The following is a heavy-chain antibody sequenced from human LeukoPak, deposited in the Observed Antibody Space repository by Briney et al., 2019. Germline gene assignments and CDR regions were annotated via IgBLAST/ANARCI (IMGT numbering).Heavy chain of an antibody. Sequence: GGSLRLSCAASGFTFSSYSMTWVRQAPGKGLEWLSSISSSSSYIYYADSVKGRFTISRDNAKNSLYLQTNSLRAEDTAVYYCARDKDTAMVGDLIDYWGQGTLVTVSS. V-gene: IGHV3-21*01. D-gene: IGHD5-18*01. J-gene: IGHJ4*02. CDR2: ISSSSSYI. CDR1: GFTFSSYS. CDR3: ARDKDTAMVGDLIDY.